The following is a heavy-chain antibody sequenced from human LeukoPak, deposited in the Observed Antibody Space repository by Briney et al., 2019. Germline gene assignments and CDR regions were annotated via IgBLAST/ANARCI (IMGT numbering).Heavy chain of an antibody. CDR3: ARAFLTYYYDSSGYYYFDY. J-gene: IGHJ4*02. CDR1: GGSISSGDYY. D-gene: IGHD3-22*01. V-gene: IGHV4-30-4*01. CDR2: IYYSGST. Sequence: PSETLSLTCTVSGGSISSGDYYWSWIRQPPGKGLEWIGYIYYSGSTYYNPSLKSRVTISVDTSKNQFSLKLSSVTAADTAVYYCARAFLTYYYDSSGYYYFDYWGQGTLATVSS.